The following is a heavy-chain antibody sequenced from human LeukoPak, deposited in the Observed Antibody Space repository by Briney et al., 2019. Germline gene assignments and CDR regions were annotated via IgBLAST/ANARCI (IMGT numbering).Heavy chain of an antibody. V-gene: IGHV3-30*04. CDR2: ISYDGRNT. D-gene: IGHD6-13*01. CDR3: ARAAYSSTWYSRYFDL. J-gene: IGHJ2*01. CDR1: GFTFSSFS. Sequence: PGGSLRLSCAASGFTFSSFSIHWVRQPPGKGLEWVALISYDGRNTYYADAVEGRFTISRDNSKNTLYLQMSSLRAGDTAVYYCARAAYSSTWYSRYFDLWGRGTLVTVSS.